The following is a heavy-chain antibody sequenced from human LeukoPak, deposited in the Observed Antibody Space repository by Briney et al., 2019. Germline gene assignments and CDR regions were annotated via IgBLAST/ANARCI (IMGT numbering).Heavy chain of an antibody. V-gene: IGHV4-59*12. J-gene: IGHJ6*03. D-gene: IGHD2-8*01. Sequence: PSETLSLTCTVSGGSISSYYWSWIRQPPGKGLEWIGYIYYSGSTNYNPSLKSRVTISVDTSKNQFSLKVSSVTAADTAVYYCARDHPTPNAGYMDVWGKGTTVTVSS. CDR3: ARDHPTPNAGYMDV. CDR2: IYYSGST. CDR1: GGSISSYY.